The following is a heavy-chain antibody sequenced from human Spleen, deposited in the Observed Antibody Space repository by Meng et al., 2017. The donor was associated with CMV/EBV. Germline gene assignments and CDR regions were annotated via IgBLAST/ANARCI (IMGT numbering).Heavy chain of an antibody. Sequence: VKVSCKISGNIFNDYYMHWVQQAPGKGLEWMGLVDPEGGETTYAEKFQGRLTITADTSTETAYMELSSVTSEDTAVYYCAHEARHNAHALDVWGQGTTVTVSS. CDR2: VDPEGGET. V-gene: IGHV1-69-2*01. D-gene: IGHD2-2*01. CDR1: GNIFNDYY. CDR3: AHEARHNAHALDV. J-gene: IGHJ6*02.